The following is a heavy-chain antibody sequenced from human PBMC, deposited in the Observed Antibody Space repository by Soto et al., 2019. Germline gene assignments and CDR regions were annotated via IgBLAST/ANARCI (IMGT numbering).Heavy chain of an antibody. CDR2: ISGSGGST. J-gene: IGHJ5*02. CDR3: AKDLVSVYYGSGSKDPNWFDP. Sequence: EVQLLESGGGLVQPGGSLRLSCAASGFTFSSYAMSWVRQAPGKGLEWVSAISGSGGSTYYADSVKGRFTISRDNSKNTLYLQMNSLRAEDTAVYYCAKDLVSVYYGSGSKDPNWFDPWGQGTLVTVSS. V-gene: IGHV3-23*01. D-gene: IGHD3-10*01. CDR1: GFTFSSYA.